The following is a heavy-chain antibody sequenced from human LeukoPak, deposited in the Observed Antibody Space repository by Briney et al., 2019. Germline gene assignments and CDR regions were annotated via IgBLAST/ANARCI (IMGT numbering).Heavy chain of an antibody. Sequence: PSGTLSLTCAVYGGSFSHYYWSWIRQSPGMGLEWIGEINDSGTINYNPSLMSRVTISVDKSKNQFSLKLSSATAADTAVYYCARRWNYGRNYYIDVWGKGATVSVSS. V-gene: IGHV4-34*01. CDR3: ARRWNYGRNYYIDV. D-gene: IGHD1-7*01. J-gene: IGHJ6*03. CDR1: GGSFSHYY. CDR2: INDSGTI.